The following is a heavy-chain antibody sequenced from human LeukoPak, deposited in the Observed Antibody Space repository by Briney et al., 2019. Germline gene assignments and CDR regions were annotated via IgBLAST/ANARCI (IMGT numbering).Heavy chain of an antibody. Sequence: GGSLRLSCAAFGFNFGAYGMHWVRQAPGKGLEWVAFIRYDGADKYYADSVRGRFTISRDDSGKTLYLRMNNLRTGDTAVYYCAKEFLERLHLDQWGQGTLVTVSS. CDR3: AKEFLERLHLDQ. J-gene: IGHJ4*02. CDR2: IRYDGADK. V-gene: IGHV3-30*02. D-gene: IGHD3-3*01. CDR1: GFNFGAYG.